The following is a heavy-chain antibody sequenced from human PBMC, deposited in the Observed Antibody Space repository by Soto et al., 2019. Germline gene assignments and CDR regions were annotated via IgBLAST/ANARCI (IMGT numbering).Heavy chain of an antibody. Sequence: QVQLVQSGAEVKKPGASVPVSCKASGYTFSRHGISWVRQAPGQGLEWMAWSGNTNYAQKFQGRLTLTTNPTTRTAYMELGSLRSVDTAVYFCARGADDFSSGYPYEYWGQGTMVTVSS. CDR1: GYTFSRHG. D-gene: IGHD3-3*01. V-gene: IGHV1-18*04. CDR2: SGNT. J-gene: IGHJ4*02. CDR3: ARGADDFSSGYPYEY.